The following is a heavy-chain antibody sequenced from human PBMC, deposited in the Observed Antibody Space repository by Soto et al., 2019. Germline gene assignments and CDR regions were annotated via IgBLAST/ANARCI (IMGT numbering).Heavy chain of an antibody. V-gene: IGHV3-9*01. CDR2: ISWNRRTI. Sequence: GGSLRLSCAASGFNFDDYGMHWVRQVPGKGLEWVSGISWNRRTIKYADSVKGRFTISRDNARDSLYLQMNSLRAEDTALYYCVKDAGRASYDDHWSGYFSVWGQGTTVTVSS. J-gene: IGHJ6*02. CDR1: GFNFDDYG. D-gene: IGHD3-3*01. CDR3: VKDAGRASYDDHWSGYFSV.